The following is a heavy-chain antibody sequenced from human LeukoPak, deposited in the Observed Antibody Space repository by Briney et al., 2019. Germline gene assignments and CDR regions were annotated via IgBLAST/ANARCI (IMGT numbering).Heavy chain of an antibody. V-gene: IGHV3-48*02. CDR1: GFTFSNYR. D-gene: IGHD6-19*01. CDR2: SNAAGSPV. J-gene: IGHJ4*02. CDR3: ARDRSLSVAGTFDF. Sequence: GGSLRLSCTGSGFTFSNYRMNWVRQAPGKGLEWISYSNAAGSPVSYAESVQGRFTISRDNAKNSLYLETNSLRDDDTAVYYCARDRSLSVAGTFDFWGQGSLVTVSS.